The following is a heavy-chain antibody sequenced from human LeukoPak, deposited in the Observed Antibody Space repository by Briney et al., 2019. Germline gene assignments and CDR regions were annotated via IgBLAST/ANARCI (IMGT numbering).Heavy chain of an antibody. CDR1: GGSIRSSYYY. CDR3: ARDATFLARAFDI. CDR2: IYDSGST. Sequence: PSETLSLTCTVSGGSIRSSYYYWGWIRQPPGKGLEWIGSIYDSGSTYYNPSLKSRVTISVNTSKNQFSLRLSSVTAADTAVYYCARDATFLARAFDIWGQGTLVTVSS. J-gene: IGHJ3*02. V-gene: IGHV4-39*07. D-gene: IGHD2/OR15-2a*01.